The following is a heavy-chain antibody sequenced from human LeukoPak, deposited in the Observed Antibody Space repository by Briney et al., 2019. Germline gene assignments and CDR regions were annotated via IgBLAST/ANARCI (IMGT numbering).Heavy chain of an antibody. J-gene: IGHJ5*02. CDR3: ARASQQLVIPEGDWFDP. CDR2: IYHSGST. CDR1: GYSISSGYY. V-gene: IGHV4-38-2*02. Sequence: SETLSLTCTVSGYSISSGYYWGWIRQPPGKGLEWIGSIYHSGSTYYNPSLKSRVTISVDTSKNQFSLKLSSVTAADTAVYYCARASQQLVIPEGDWFDPWGQGTLVTVSS. D-gene: IGHD6-13*01.